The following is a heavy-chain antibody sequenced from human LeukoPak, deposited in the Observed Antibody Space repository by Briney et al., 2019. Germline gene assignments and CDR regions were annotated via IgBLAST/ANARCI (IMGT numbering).Heavy chain of an antibody. V-gene: IGHV4-59*01. Sequence: SETLSLTCTVSGGSISSYYWSWIRQPPGKGLEWIGYIYYSGSTNYNPSLKSRATISVDTSKNQFSLKLSSVTAADTAVYYCARDVGYCSGGSCYANWFDPWGQGTLVTVSS. J-gene: IGHJ5*02. CDR2: IYYSGST. CDR1: GGSISSYY. D-gene: IGHD2-15*01. CDR3: ARDVGYCSGGSCYANWFDP.